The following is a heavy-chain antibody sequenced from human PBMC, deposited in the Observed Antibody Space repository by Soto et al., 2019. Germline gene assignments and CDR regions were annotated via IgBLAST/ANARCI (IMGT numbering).Heavy chain of an antibody. CDR1: GGTFSSYA. D-gene: IGHD6-19*01. CDR2: IIPIFGTA. Sequence: GASVKVSCKASGGTFSSYAISWVRQAPGQGLEWMGGIIPIFGTANYAQKFQGRVTITADESTSTAYMELSSLRSEDTAVYYCASLYSSGWHAFDYRGQGTLVTVSS. V-gene: IGHV1-69*13. J-gene: IGHJ4*02. CDR3: ASLYSSGWHAFDY.